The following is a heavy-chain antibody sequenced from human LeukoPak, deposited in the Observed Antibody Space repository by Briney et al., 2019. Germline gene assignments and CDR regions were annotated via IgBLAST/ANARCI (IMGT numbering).Heavy chain of an antibody. CDR2: IYTSGST. Sequence: SETLSLICTVSGGSISSGSYYWSWIRQPAGKGLEWIGRIYTSGSTNYNPSLKSRVTISVDTSKNQFSLKLSSVTAADTAVYYCARDVGLGNWFDPWGQGTLVTVSS. J-gene: IGHJ5*02. CDR1: GGSISSGSYY. D-gene: IGHD5/OR15-5a*01. V-gene: IGHV4-61*02. CDR3: ARDVGLGNWFDP.